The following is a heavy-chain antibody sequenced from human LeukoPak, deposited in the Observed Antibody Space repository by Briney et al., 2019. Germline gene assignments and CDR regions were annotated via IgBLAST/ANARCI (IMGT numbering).Heavy chain of an antibody. CDR2: INHSGST. CDR1: GFTFTSYG. V-gene: IGHV4-34*01. D-gene: IGHD6-13*01. J-gene: IGHJ1*01. Sequence: GSLRLSCAASGFTFTSYGMNWVRQPPGKGLEWIGEINHSGSTNYNPSLKSRVTISVDTSKNQFSLKLSSVTAADTAVYYCARGSVAAAGTRRYFQHWGQGTLVTVSS. CDR3: ARGSVAAAGTRRYFQH.